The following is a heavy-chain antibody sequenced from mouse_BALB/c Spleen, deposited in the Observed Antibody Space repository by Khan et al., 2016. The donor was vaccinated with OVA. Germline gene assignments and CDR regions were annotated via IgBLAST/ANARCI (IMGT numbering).Heavy chain of an antibody. CDR3: ARDGAYYRNDGWFAY. D-gene: IGHD2-14*01. V-gene: IGHV1-4*01. Sequence: QVQLQQSGAELARPGASVKMSCKASGYTFTSYTIHWIKQRPGQGLEWIGYINPSSGYTNYNQKFKDKAPLTADKSSTTAYMQLSSLTSDDSAVYYCARDGAYYRNDGWFAYWGQGTLVTVSA. J-gene: IGHJ3*01. CDR1: GYTFTSYT. CDR2: INPSSGYT.